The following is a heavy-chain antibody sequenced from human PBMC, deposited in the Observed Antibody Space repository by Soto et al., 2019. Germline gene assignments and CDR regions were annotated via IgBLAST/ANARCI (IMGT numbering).Heavy chain of an antibody. J-gene: IGHJ6*02. Sequence: EVQLLESGGGLVQPGGSLRLSCAASGFTFSTYAMSWVRQAPGKGLEWVSVISASGGSTFYADSVKGRFTVSRDNSTNTLYVQVFSLRDEDTAVYYCAKDPRASTNYNYGMEVWGQGTTVTVSS. CDR1: GFTFSTYA. V-gene: IGHV3-23*01. CDR3: AKDPRASTNYNYGMEV. CDR2: ISASGGST.